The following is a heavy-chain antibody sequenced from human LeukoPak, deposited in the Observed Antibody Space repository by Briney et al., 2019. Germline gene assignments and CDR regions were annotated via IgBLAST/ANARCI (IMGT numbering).Heavy chain of an antibody. CDR1: GFTFSSYG. Sequence: GGSLRLSCAASGFTFSSYGMHWVRQAPGKGLEWVAFIRYDGSNKYYADSVKGRFTTSRDNSKNTLYLQMNSLRAEDTAVYYCAKGEKDFWSGYSIPDFAYWGQGTLVTVSS. D-gene: IGHD3-3*01. CDR2: IRYDGSNK. V-gene: IGHV3-30*02. J-gene: IGHJ4*02. CDR3: AKGEKDFWSGYSIPDFAY.